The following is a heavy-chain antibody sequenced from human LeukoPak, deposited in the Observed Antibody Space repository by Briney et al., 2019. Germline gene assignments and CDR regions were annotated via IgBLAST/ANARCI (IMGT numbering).Heavy chain of an antibody. CDR3: ARSITSTGTGDY. D-gene: IGHD4-17*01. Sequence: PPETLSLTCTVSGGSISSYYWSWIRQPPGKGLEWIGYIYYSGSTNYNPSLKSRVTISVDTSKNQFSLKLSSVTAADTAVYYCARSITSTGTGDYWGQGTLVTVSS. CDR2: IYYSGST. V-gene: IGHV4-59*01. J-gene: IGHJ4*02. CDR1: GGSISSYY.